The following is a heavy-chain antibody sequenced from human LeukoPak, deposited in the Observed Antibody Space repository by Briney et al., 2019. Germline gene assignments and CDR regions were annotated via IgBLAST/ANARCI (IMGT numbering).Heavy chain of an antibody. J-gene: IGHJ4*02. CDR3: ARGQEGIAAAGDTSYYFDY. CDR1: GYTLTSYG. D-gene: IGHD6-13*01. Sequence: ASVKVSCKASGYTLTSYGISWVRQAPGQGLEWMGWISAYNGNTNYAQKLQGRVTMTTDTSTSTAYMELRSLRSDDTAVYYCARGQEGIAAAGDTSYYFDYWGQGTLVTVSS. V-gene: IGHV1-18*01. CDR2: ISAYNGNT.